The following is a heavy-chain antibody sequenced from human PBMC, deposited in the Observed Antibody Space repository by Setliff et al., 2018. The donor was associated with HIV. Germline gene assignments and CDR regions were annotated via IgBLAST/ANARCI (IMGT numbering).Heavy chain of an antibody. V-gene: IGHV4-39*02. CDR1: GASISSSSYY. J-gene: IGHJ5*02. D-gene: IGHD6-19*01. CDR3: ARDGYSSGWYIYSFDP. CDR2: IYYTGST. Sequence: PSETLSLTCSVSGASISSSSYYWGWIRQPPGKGLEWIGSIYYTGSTYYNPSLKSRVTISVDTSKNQFSLKLSSVTAADTAVYYCARDGYSSGWYIYSFDPWGQGTLVTVSS.